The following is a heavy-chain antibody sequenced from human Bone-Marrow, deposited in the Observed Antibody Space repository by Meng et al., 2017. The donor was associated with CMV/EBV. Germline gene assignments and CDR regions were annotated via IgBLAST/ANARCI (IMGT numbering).Heavy chain of an antibody. CDR3: ARDPPPD. CDR2: IIPIFGTA. V-gene: IGHV1-69*12. CDR1: RGTYSSYA. J-gene: IGHJ4*02. Sequence: VHVVQSGDEVNKRGSSVKVSCKPFRGTYSSYAISWARQAPGRGCEWKGGIIPIFGTANYAQKFQSRVTMTADESTSTAYMELSSLRSEDTAVYYCARDPPPDWGQGTLVTVSS.